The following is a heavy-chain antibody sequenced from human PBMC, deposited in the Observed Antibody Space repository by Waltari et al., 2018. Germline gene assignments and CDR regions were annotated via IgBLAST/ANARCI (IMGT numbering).Heavy chain of an antibody. CDR2: IYYSGST. J-gene: IGHJ4*02. V-gene: IGHV4-59*01. Sequence: QVQLQESGPGLVKPSETLSLTCTVSGGSISSYYWRWIPQPPGKGLEWIGYIYYSGSTNYNPSLKSRVTISVDTSKNQFSLKLSSVTAADTAVYYCASSPGRLYSGSYYVHYWGQGTLVTVSS. CDR1: GGSISSYY. D-gene: IGHD1-26*01. CDR3: ASSPGRLYSGSYYVHY.